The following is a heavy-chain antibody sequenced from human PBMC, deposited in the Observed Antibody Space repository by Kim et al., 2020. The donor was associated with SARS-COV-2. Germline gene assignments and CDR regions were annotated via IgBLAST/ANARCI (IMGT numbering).Heavy chain of an antibody. Sequence: GGSLRLSCAASGFTFSSYAMHWVRQAPGKGLEWLAVISYDGSNKYYADSVRGRFTISRDNSKNTLYLQMNSLRAEDTAVYYCTRAGSGSYWGGLDYWGQ. CDR1: GFTFSSYA. V-gene: IGHV3-30-3*01. CDR2: ISYDGSNK. D-gene: IGHD1-26*01. J-gene: IGHJ4*02. CDR3: TRAGSGSYWGGLDY.